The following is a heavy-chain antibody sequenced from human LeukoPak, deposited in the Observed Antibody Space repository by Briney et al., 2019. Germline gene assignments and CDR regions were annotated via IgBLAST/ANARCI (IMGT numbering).Heavy chain of an antibody. V-gene: IGHV4-34*01. CDR1: GGSFSGYY. CDR2: INHSGST. J-gene: IGHJ6*03. Sequence: PSETLSLTCAVYGGSFSGYYWSWIRQPPGKGLEWIGEINHSGSTNYNPSLKSRVTISVDTSKNQFSLKLSSVTAADTAVYYCARGRVEAYYGFWSGFGNYMDVWGKGTTVTVSS. D-gene: IGHD3-3*01. CDR3: ARGRVEAYYGFWSGFGNYMDV.